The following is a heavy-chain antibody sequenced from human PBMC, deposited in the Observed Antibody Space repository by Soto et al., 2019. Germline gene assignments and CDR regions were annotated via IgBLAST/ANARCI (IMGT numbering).Heavy chain of an antibody. D-gene: IGHD3-3*01. J-gene: IGHJ5*02. V-gene: IGHV4-34*01. CDR1: GGSFSDYY. CDR2: INHSGRT. CDR3: ASGRRSHIAIFEIGVREYNWFDP. Sequence: QVQLQQWGAGLLKPSETLSLTCAVYGGSFSDYYWSWIRQAPGKGLEWIGEINHSGRTKYNPSLKSRLTISIDTSKNQFSLKLSSVTVADTAVYYCASGRRSHIAIFEIGVREYNWFDPWGQGTLVTVSS.